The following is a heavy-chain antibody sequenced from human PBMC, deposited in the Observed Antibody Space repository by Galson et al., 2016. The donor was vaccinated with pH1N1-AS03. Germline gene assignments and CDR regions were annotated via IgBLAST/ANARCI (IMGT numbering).Heavy chain of an antibody. V-gene: IGHV3-23*01. J-gene: IGHJ5*02. CDR2: ISGRGDST. CDR3: AKDKSYGDYPSWFDP. D-gene: IGHD4-17*01. CDR1: GFTFSSYA. Sequence: LRLSCAASGFTFSSYAMSWVRQAPGKGLEWVSAISGRGDSTYYADSVKGRFTISRDNSKNTLYLQMNSLRAEDTAVYYCAKDKSYGDYPSWFDPWGQGTLVTVSS.